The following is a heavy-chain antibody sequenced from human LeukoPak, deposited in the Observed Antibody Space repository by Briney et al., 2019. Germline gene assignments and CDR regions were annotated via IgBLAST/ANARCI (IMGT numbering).Heavy chain of an antibody. CDR1: GGTFSSYA. V-gene: IGHV1-69*04. J-gene: IGHJ3*02. CDR2: IIPILGIA. CDR3: ARTITWDAFDI. Sequence: SVTVSCKASGGTFSSYAISWVRQAPGQGLEWMGRIIPILGIANYAQKFQGRVTITADKSTSTAYMELSSLRSEDTAVYYCARTITWDAFDIWGQGTMVTVSS. D-gene: IGHD3-10*01.